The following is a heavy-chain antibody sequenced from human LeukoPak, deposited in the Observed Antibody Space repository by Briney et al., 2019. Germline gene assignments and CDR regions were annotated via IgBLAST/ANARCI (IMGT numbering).Heavy chain of an antibody. CDR1: GFTFSSYG. CDR2: ISYHARDQ. Sequence: GGSLRLSCADSGFTFSSYGMHWVRQAPGKGLEWVTVISYHARDQFYADSVKGRFTVSRDNSRNILYLQMNSLRVEDSAVYYCAAQPCINGICYLDYWGQGALVTVSS. CDR3: AAQPCINGICYLDY. V-gene: IGHV3-30*03. D-gene: IGHD2-8*01. J-gene: IGHJ4*02.